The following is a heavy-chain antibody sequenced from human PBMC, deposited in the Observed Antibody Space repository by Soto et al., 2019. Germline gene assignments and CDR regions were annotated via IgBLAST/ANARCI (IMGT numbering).Heavy chain of an antibody. CDR2: IIPIFGTA. V-gene: IGHV1-69*13. J-gene: IGHJ3*02. Sequence: VKVSCKDYGGNFSSYAIGWVRQSPGQGLEWMGGIIPIFGTANYAQKFQGRVTITADESTSTAYMELSSLRSEETAVYYCARDGSSFGTTDIWGQATIVTVSS. CDR3: ARDGSSFGTTDI. CDR1: GGNFSSYA. D-gene: IGHD6-13*01.